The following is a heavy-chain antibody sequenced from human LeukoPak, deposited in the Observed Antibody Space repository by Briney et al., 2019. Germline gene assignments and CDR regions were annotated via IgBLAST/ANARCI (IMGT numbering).Heavy chain of an antibody. Sequence: ASVTVSCKASGYTFTSYGISWVRQAPGQGLEWMGWISAYNGNTNYAQKLQGRVTMTTDTSTSTAYMELRSLRSDDTAVYYCARDQYDYVWGSYSLFDIWGQGTMVTVSS. J-gene: IGHJ3*02. CDR3: ARDQYDYVWGSYSLFDI. CDR1: GYTFTSYG. CDR2: ISAYNGNT. V-gene: IGHV1-18*01. D-gene: IGHD3-16*01.